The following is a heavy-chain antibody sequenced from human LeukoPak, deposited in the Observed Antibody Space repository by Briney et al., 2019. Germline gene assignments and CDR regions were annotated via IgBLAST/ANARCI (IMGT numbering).Heavy chain of an antibody. CDR2: IKQDGSEK. J-gene: IGHJ4*02. D-gene: IGHD6-19*01. V-gene: IGHV3-7*01. Sequence: GGSLRLSCAASGFTFSSYSMSWVRQAPGKGLEWVANIKQDGSEKYYVGSVKGRFTISRDNAKNSLYLQMNSLRAEDTAVYYCVRDIAVVDYWGQGTLVTVSS. CDR1: GFTFSSYS. CDR3: VRDIAVVDY.